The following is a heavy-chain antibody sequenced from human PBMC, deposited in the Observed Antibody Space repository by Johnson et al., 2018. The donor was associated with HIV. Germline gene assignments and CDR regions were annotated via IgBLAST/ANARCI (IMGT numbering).Heavy chain of an antibody. CDR2: ISGSGGST. D-gene: IGHD1-1*01. J-gene: IGHJ3*02. CDR3: TTDSSGGYAFDI. Sequence: VQLVESGGGLVQPGMSLRLSCAASGFTFDDYAMHWVRQAPGKGLEWVSAISGSGGSTYYADSVKGRFTISRDNSKNTLYLQMNSLKTEDTALYYCTTDSSGGYAFDIWGQGTVVTVS. CDR1: GFTFDDYA. V-gene: IGHV3-23*04.